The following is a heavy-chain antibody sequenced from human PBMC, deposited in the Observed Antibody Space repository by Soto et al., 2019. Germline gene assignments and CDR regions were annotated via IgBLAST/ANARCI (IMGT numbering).Heavy chain of an antibody. J-gene: IGHJ4*02. CDR3: ARVSGHVYATLHGPFDY. D-gene: IGHD2-8*01. CDR2: ISHDGRIK. V-gene: IGHV3-30*04. Sequence: QVQLVASGGGVVQPGRSLRLSCAASEFTFNRHAMHWVRQAPGKGLEWVAVISHDGRIKYYADPVKGRFTISRDNSMNTLDLQMNSLRAEDTAIYFCARVSGHVYATLHGPFDYWGQGTLVTVSS. CDR1: EFTFNRHA.